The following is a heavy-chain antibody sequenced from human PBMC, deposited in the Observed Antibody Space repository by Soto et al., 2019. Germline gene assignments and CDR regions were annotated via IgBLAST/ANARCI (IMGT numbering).Heavy chain of an antibody. V-gene: IGHV4-39*01. Sequence: PSETLSLTCTVSGGFVTNSSYYRGRIRQSPGKGLEWIGSVYYRGRSYSKSSVKSRVTISVDTSKNRFSLSLNSVTASDTAVYFCVSQRTTVPTQAYFDYWGPGALVTVSS. D-gene: IGHD4-17*01. J-gene: IGHJ4*02. CDR2: VYYRGRS. CDR1: GGFVTNSSYY. CDR3: VSQRTTVPTQAYFDY.